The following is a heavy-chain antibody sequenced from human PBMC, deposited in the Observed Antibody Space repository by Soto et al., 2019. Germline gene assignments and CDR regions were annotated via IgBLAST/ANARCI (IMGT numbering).Heavy chain of an antibody. CDR3: ARRYRITMIVDHFDY. CDR2: IYYSGST. J-gene: IGHJ4*02. D-gene: IGHD3-22*01. CDR1: GGSISSSSYY. Sequence: SETLSLTCTVSGGSISSSSYYWGWIRQPPGKGLEWIGSIYYSGSTYYNPSLKSRVTISVDTSKNQFSLKLSSVTAADTAVYYCARRYRITMIVDHFDYWGQGTLVTVSS. V-gene: IGHV4-39*01.